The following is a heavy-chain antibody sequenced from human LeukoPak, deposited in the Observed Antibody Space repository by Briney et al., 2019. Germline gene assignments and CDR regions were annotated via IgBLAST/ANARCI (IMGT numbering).Heavy chain of an antibody. J-gene: IGHJ6*02. V-gene: IGHV3-69-1*01. Sequence: GGSLRLSCAASGFTFNNYPMGWVRQAPGKGLEWISYISSSSNVYYADSVKGRFTISRDNTKNSLYLQMSSLRDDDTAVYYCARSSLLHSNAMDVWGQGTTVTVSS. CDR3: ARSSLLHSNAMDV. D-gene: IGHD5-18*01. CDR1: GFTFNNYP. CDR2: ISSSSNV.